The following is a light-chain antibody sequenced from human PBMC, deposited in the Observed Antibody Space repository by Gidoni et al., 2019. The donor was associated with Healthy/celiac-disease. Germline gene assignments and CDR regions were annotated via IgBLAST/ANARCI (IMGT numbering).Light chain of an antibody. CDR3: QQYDNLLRT. Sequence: IQTTQSPSSLSASVGDRVTITCQASQDISNYLNWYQQKPGKAPKLLIYDASNLETGVPSRFSGSGSGTDFTFTISSLQPEDIATYYCQQYDNLLRTFGGXTKVEIK. V-gene: IGKV1-33*01. CDR2: DAS. J-gene: IGKJ4*01. CDR1: QDISNY.